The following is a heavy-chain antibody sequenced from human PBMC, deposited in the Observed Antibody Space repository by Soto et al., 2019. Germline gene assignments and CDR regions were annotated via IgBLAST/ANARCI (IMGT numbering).Heavy chain of an antibody. V-gene: IGHV1-69*12. Sequence: QVQLVQSGAEVKKPGSSVKVSCKASGGTFSSYAISWVRQAPGQGLEWMGGIIPIFGTANYAQKFQGRVTITADESTSTAYMELSSLRSEDTAVYDCARGYCGGDCYLYYYYGMDVWGQGTTVTVSS. CDR1: GGTFSSYA. CDR3: ARGYCGGDCYLYYYYGMDV. D-gene: IGHD2-21*02. CDR2: IIPIFGTA. J-gene: IGHJ6*02.